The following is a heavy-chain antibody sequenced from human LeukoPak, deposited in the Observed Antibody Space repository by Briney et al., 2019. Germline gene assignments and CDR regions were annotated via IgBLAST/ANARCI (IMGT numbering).Heavy chain of an antibody. V-gene: IGHV3-23*01. J-gene: IGHJ3*02. CDR2: IASGGGG. CDR3: SKDPNGNYVGAFDM. CDR1: GFTFSGFA. Sequence: GGSLRLSCAASGFTFSGFAVTWVRQAPGRGLEWVSSIASGGGGSYADSVKGRFTISRDNSKNTLFLQMNSLRAEDTALYYCSKDPNGNYVGAFDMWGPGTMVTVSS. D-gene: IGHD4-17*01.